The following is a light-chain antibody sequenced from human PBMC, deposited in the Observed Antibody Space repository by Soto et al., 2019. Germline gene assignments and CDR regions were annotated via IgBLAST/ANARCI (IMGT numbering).Light chain of an antibody. V-gene: IGKV3-20*01. CDR1: QSVNNND. Sequence: EIVLTQSPVTLSMSPGERATLFCRASQSVNNNDLAWYQQKPGQAPRLLIYGASSRATGIPDRFSGSGSGTDFTLTITRLEPEDFAVYYCQQYCCSPRTFGQGTKVEVK. CDR3: QQYCCSPRT. CDR2: GAS. J-gene: IGKJ1*01.